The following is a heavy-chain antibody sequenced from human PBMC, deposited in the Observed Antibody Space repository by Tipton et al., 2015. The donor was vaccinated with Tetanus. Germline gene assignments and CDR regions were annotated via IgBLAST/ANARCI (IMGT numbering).Heavy chain of an antibody. D-gene: IGHD2-15*01. CDR3: VRGNGGNCCHVDS. V-gene: IGHV4-31*03. J-gene: IGHJ4*02. CDR2: ISYSGSS. CDR1: GGSISSGSYY. Sequence: TLSLTCTVSGGSISSGSYYWSWIRQHPGRGLEWIGYISYSGSSHYSPSLKSRVTMSADTSKNQFSLKLTSVTAADTAMYYCVRGNGGNCCHVDSWGRGTLVTVSS.